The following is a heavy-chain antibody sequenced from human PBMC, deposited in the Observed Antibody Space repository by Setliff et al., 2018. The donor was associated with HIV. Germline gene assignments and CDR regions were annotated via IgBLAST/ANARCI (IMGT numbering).Heavy chain of an antibody. CDR3: ARDGKEIDY. Sequence: GGSLRLSCAASGFTFSNYWMGWVRQAPGKGLEWVANIKEDGSEKDYVDSVKGRFTISRDNAKNSLYLQMNSLRVEDTAVYYCARDGKEIDYWGQGILVTVSS. CDR1: GFTFSNYW. V-gene: IGHV3-7*03. J-gene: IGHJ4*02. D-gene: IGHD1-26*01. CDR2: IKEDGSEK.